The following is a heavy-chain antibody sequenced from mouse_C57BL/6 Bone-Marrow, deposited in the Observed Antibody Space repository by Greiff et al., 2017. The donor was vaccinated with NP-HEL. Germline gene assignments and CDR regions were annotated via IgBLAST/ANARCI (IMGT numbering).Heavy chain of an antibody. CDR1: GYTFTSYW. CDR2: IHPNSGST. J-gene: IGHJ3*01. Sequence: VQLQQPGAELVKPGASVKLSCKASGYTFTSYWMHWVKQRPGQGLEWIGMIHPNSGSTNYNEKFKSKATLTVDKSSSTAYMRLSSLTSDDSSVYNCAKEWNGSVGIFAYWGQGTLVTVSA. D-gene: IGHD1-1*02. CDR3: AKEWNGSVGIFAY. V-gene: IGHV1-64*01.